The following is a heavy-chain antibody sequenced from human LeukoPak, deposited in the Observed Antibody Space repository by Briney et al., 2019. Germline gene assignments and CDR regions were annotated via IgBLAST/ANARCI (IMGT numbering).Heavy chain of an antibody. V-gene: IGHV3-21*01. CDR3: ARTPKGTVTTGGWFDP. CDR1: GFTFSSYS. CDR2: ISSSSSYI. Sequence: GGSLRLSCAASGFTFSSYSMNWVRQAPGKGLEWVTSISSSSSYIYYANSVKGRFTISRDNAKNSLYLQMNSLRAEDTAVYYCARTPKGTVTTGGWFDPWGQGTLVTVSS. D-gene: IGHD4-11*01. J-gene: IGHJ5*02.